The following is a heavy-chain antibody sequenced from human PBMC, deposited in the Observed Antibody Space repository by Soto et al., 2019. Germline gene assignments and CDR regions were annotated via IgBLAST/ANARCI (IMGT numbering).Heavy chain of an antibody. CDR1: GGSISSGGYY. CDR3: ARGYRHSGYSSSWVFDY. D-gene: IGHD6-13*01. V-gene: IGHV4-31*03. J-gene: IGHJ4*02. CDR2: IYYRGST. Sequence: QVQLQESGPGLVKPSQTLSLTCTVSGGSISSGGYYWNWIRQHPGKGLEWIGYIYYRGSTYYNPSLRSRVTISADTSENQFSLKLISVTAADTAVYFCARGYRHSGYSSSWVFDYWGQGTLVNVSS.